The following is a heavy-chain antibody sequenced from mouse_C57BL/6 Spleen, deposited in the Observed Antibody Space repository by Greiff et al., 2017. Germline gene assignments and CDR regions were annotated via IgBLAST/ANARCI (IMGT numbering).Heavy chain of an antibody. J-gene: IGHJ4*01. D-gene: IGHD1-1*01. V-gene: IGHV1-82*01. CDR1: GYAFSSSW. CDR2: IYPGDGDT. CDR3: ARKGGLRGDYAMDY. Sequence: QVQLQQSGPELVKPGASVKISCKASGYAFSSSWMNWVKQRPGKGLEWIGRIYPGDGDTNYNGKFKGKATLTADKSSSTAYMQLSSLTSEDSSVYFCARKGGLRGDYAMDYWGQGTSVTVSS.